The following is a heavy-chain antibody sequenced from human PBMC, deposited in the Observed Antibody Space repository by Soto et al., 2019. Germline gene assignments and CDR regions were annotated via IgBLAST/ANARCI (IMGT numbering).Heavy chain of an antibody. CDR2: IYYSGST. CDR1: GGSFSGYY. D-gene: IGHD3-3*01. Sequence: SETLSLTCAVYGGSFSGYYWSWIRQPPGKGLEWIGYIYYSGSTYYNPSLKSRVTISVDTSKNQFSLKLSSVTAADTAVYYCARANSQNDFWSGWDWFDPWGQGTLVTVSS. V-gene: IGHV4-34*09. J-gene: IGHJ5*02. CDR3: ARANSQNDFWSGWDWFDP.